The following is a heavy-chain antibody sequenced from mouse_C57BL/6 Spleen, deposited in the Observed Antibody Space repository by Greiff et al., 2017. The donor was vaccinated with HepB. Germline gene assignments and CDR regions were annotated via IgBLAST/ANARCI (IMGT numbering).Heavy chain of an antibody. Sequence: QVQLQQSGAELVKPGASVKISCKASGYAFSSYWMNWVKQRPGKGLEWIGQIYPGDGDTNYNGKFKGKATLTADKSSSTAYMQLSSLTSEDSAVYFCARWTSYYGSSYRYFDVWGTGTTVTVSS. CDR3: ARWTSYYGSSYRYFDV. J-gene: IGHJ1*03. CDR2: IYPGDGDT. CDR1: GYAFSSYW. D-gene: IGHD1-1*01. V-gene: IGHV1-80*01.